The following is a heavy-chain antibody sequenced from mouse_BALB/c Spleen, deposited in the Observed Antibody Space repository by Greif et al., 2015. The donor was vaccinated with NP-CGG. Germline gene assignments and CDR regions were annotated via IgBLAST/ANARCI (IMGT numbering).Heavy chain of an antibody. Sequence: EVKLVESGGGLVQPGGSRKLSCAASGFTFSSFGMHWVRQAPEKGLEWVAYISSGSSTIYYADTVKGRFTISRDNPKNXLFLQMTSLRSEDTAMYYCARMDSMDYWGQGTSVTVSS. CDR1: GFTFSSFG. CDR3: ARMDSMDY. V-gene: IGHV5-17*02. CDR2: ISSGSSTI. J-gene: IGHJ4*01.